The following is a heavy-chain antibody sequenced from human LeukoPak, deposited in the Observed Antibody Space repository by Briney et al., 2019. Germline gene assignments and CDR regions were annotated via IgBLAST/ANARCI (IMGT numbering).Heavy chain of an antibody. J-gene: IGHJ4*02. Sequence: GGSLRLSCAASGFPFSSYWMSWVRQSPGKGLEWVANIKQDGSEKYYVDPVKGRFTISRDNAKNSLYLQMNSLRAEDTAMYYCARDSSWHVPVPENPVAFDYWGQGTLVTVSS. V-gene: IGHV3-7*01. D-gene: IGHD6-13*01. CDR2: IKQDGSEK. CDR1: GFPFSSYW. CDR3: ARDSSWHVPVPENPVAFDY.